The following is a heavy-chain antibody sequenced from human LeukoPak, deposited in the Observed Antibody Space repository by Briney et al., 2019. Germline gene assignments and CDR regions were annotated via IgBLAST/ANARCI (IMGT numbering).Heavy chain of an antibody. CDR1: GFTFSSYG. CDR2: IRFDGTTK. CDR3: AKDRSSSWYSYFDY. D-gene: IGHD6-13*01. J-gene: IGHJ4*02. Sequence: GGSLRLSCAASGFTFSSYGMHWVRQAPGKGLEWVTFIRFDGTTKNYADSVKGRFTISRDNAKKSLYLQLNSLRAEDTAFYYCAKDRSSSWYSYFDYWGQGTLVTVSS. V-gene: IGHV3-30*02.